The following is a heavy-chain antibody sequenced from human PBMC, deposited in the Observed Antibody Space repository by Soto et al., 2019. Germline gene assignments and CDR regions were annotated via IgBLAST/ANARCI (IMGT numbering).Heavy chain of an antibody. V-gene: IGHV3-30*18. CDR2: ISYDGSNK. D-gene: IGHD1-26*01. Sequence: QVQLVESGGGVVQPGRSLRLSCAASGFTFSSYGMHWVRQAPGKGLEWVAVISYDGSNKYYADSVKGRFTISRDNSKNTLYVQMNSLRAEDTAVYYCAKDRPSGSRPYYYGMDVWGQGTTVTVSS. CDR3: AKDRPSGSRPYYYGMDV. CDR1: GFTFSSYG. J-gene: IGHJ6*02.